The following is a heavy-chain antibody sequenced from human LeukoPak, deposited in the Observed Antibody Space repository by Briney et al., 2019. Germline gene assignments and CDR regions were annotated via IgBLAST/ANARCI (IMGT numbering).Heavy chain of an antibody. CDR3: ARDKYSYGYGDY. CDR2: ISYDGSNK. V-gene: IGHV3-30*03. Sequence: GGSLRLSCVASGITFSSYSMHWVRQAPGKGLEWVAVISYDGSNKYYADSVKGRFTISRDNSKNTLYLQMNSLRAEDTAVYYCARDKYSYGYGDYWGQGTLVTVSS. CDR1: GITFSSYS. J-gene: IGHJ4*02. D-gene: IGHD5-18*01.